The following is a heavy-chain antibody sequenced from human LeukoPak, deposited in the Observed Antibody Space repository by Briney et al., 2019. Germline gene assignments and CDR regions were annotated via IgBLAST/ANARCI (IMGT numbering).Heavy chain of an antibody. CDR2: INPSGGST. V-gene: IGHV1-46*01. CDR3: ARVNRPLDYYYYYYGMDV. D-gene: IGHD3-9*01. CDR1: GYTFTSYY. J-gene: IGHJ6*02. Sequence: ASVKVSCKASGYTFTSYYMHWVRQAPGQGLEWMGIINPSGGSTSYAQKFQGRVTMTRDTSTSTVYMELSSLRSEDTAVYYCARVNRPLDYYYYYYGMDVWGQGTAVTVSS.